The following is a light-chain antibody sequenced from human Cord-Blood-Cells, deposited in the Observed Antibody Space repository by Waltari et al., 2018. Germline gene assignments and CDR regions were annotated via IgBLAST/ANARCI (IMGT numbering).Light chain of an antibody. CDR3: QHSYSTQWT. CDR1: QSISSY. V-gene: IGKV1-39*01. Sequence: DIQMTQSPSSLSASVGDRVTITCRASQSISSYLNWYQQKPGKAPKLLIYAASSLQSGVPQSVSGSGAGTDFTLTISSLQPEDFATYYCQHSYSTQWTFGQGTKVEIK. J-gene: IGKJ1*01. CDR2: AAS.